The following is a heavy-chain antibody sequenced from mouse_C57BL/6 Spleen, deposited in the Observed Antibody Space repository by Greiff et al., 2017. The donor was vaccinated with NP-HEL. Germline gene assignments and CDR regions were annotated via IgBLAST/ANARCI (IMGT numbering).Heavy chain of an antibody. CDR2: ISDGGSYT. D-gene: IGHD2-3*01. CDR3: ARDSSYDYLDD. Sequence: EVHLVESGGGLVKPGGSLKLSCAASGFTFSSYAMSWVRQTPEKRLEWVATISDGGSYTYYPDNVKGRFTISRDNAKNNLYLQMSHLKSEDTAMYYCARDSSYDYLDDWGQGTTLTVSS. J-gene: IGHJ2*01. CDR1: GFTFSSYA. V-gene: IGHV5-4*01.